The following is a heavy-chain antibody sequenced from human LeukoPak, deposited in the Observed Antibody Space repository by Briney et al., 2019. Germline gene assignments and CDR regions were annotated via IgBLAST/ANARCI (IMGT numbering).Heavy chain of an antibody. J-gene: IGHJ4*02. V-gene: IGHV4-34*01. CDR1: GGSFSGYY. CDR2: INHSGST. D-gene: IGHD6-19*01. Sequence: PSETLSLTCAVYGGSFSGYYWSWIRQPPGMGLEWIGEINHSGSTNYNPSLKSRVTISVDTSKNQFSLKLSSVTAADTAVYYCAREAVAGYHFDYWGQGTLVTVSS. CDR3: AREAVAGYHFDY.